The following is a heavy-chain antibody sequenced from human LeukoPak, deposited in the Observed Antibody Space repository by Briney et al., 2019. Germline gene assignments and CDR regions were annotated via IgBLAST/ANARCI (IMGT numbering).Heavy chain of an antibody. CDR2: IWYDGSNK. V-gene: IGHV3-33*01. CDR1: GFTFISYD. Sequence: GGSLRLSCAASGFTFISYDMHWVRQAPGKGLEWVAVIWYDGSNKYYADSVKGRFTISRDNAKSSLYLQMNSLRAEDTAVYYCARMNYVSSGWGAPFDYWGQGTLVTVSS. D-gene: IGHD1-7*01. J-gene: IGHJ4*02. CDR3: ARMNYVSSGWGAPFDY.